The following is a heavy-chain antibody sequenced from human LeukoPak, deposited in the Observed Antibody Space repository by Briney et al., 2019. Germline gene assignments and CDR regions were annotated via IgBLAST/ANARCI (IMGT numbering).Heavy chain of an antibody. Sequence: GGPLRLSCAASGFTFSSYAMHWVRQAPGKGLEWVAVISYDGSNKYYADSVKGRFTISRDNSKNTLYLQMNSLRAEDTAVYYCARDWGTSPDAFDIWGQGTMVTVSS. CDR3: ARDWGTSPDAFDI. V-gene: IGHV3-30-3*01. CDR2: ISYDGSNK. J-gene: IGHJ3*02. D-gene: IGHD3-16*01. CDR1: GFTFSSYA.